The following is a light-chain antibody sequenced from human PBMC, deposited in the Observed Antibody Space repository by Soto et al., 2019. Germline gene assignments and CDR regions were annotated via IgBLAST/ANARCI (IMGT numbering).Light chain of an antibody. V-gene: IGLV2-14*01. CDR3: QTWGTGLYV. J-gene: IGLJ1*01. CDR1: SSDVGGYNY. Sequence: QSALTQPASVSGSPGQSITISCTGTSSDVGGYNYVSWYQQHPGKAPKLMIYEVSNRPSGVSNRFSGSKSGNTASLTISGLQAEDEADYYCQTWGTGLYVFGAGTKLTVL. CDR2: EVS.